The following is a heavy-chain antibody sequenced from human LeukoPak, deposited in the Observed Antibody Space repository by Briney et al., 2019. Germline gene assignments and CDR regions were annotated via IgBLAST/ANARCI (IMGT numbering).Heavy chain of an antibody. CDR2: VHFSGTT. CDR1: GGSIRANTNFWGWNSSNY. CDR3: ARDSSSWFIDY. Sequence: PSETLSLTCSVSGGSIRANTNFWGWNSSNYWGWIRQPPGKGLEWIGSVHFSGTTYYHPSLQSRFTISVDTSKNQFSLKLSSVTAADTAVYYCARDSSSWFIDYWGQGTLVTVSS. J-gene: IGHJ4*02. V-gene: IGHV4-39*02. D-gene: IGHD6-13*01.